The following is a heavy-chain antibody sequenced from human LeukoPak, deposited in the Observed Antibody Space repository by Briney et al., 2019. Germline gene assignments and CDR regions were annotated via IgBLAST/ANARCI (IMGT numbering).Heavy chain of an antibody. D-gene: IGHD6-19*01. CDR1: GDSVSSNSAA. J-gene: IGHJ5*02. CDR3: AESSDWPPQGWFDP. Sequence: PSQTLSLTCTISGDSVSSNSAAWNWIRQSPSRGLEWLGRTYYRSKWYNDYAESVKSRITINPDTSKNQFSLQLNSVSPEDTAVYYCAESSDWPPQGWFDPWGQGTLVTVSS. CDR2: TYYRSKWYN. V-gene: IGHV6-1*01.